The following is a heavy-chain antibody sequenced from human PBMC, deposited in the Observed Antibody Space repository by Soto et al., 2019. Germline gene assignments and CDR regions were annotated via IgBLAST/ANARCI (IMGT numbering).Heavy chain of an antibody. CDR2: IYWDDDK. Sequence: QITLKESGPTLVKPTQTLTLTCTFSGFSLSTSGVGVGWIRQPPGKALEWLALIYWDDDKRYSPSLTSRLTITKETSKTQVVLTMTNMDPVDTATYYCAHSDDSINWYSYYGMDVWGQGTTVTVAS. J-gene: IGHJ6*01. CDR1: GFSLSTSGVG. D-gene: IGHD6-13*01. V-gene: IGHV2-5*02. CDR3: AHSDDSINWYSYYGMDV.